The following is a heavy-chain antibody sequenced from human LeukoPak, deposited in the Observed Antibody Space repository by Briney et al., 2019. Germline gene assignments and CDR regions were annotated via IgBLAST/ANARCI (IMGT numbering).Heavy chain of an antibody. D-gene: IGHD6-25*01. V-gene: IGHV1-69*13. CDR3: ARDRDRRGQRTRRFDP. J-gene: IGHJ5*02. CDR2: IIPIFGTA. Sequence: ASVKVSCKASGGTFSSYAISWVRQAPGQGLEWMGGIIPIFGTANYAQKFQGRVTITADESTSTAYMELSSLRSEDTAVYYCARDRDRRGQRTRRFDPWGQGTLVTVSS. CDR1: GGTFSSYA.